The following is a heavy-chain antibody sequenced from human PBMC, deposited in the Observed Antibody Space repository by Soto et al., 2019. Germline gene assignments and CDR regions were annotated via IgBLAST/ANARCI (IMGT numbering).Heavy chain of an antibody. CDR1: GYTFTSYG. D-gene: IGHD2-8*02. CDR3: ARGFLSLVSYYCYGMDV. V-gene: IGHV1-18*01. J-gene: IGHJ6*01. Sequence: ASVKVSCKASGYTFTSYGISWVRQAPGQGLEWMGWISVYNGNTNYAQKLQGRVTMTTDTSTSTAYMELRSLRSDDTAVYYCARGFLSLVSYYCYGMDVWGQGTTVTVSS. CDR2: ISVYNGNT.